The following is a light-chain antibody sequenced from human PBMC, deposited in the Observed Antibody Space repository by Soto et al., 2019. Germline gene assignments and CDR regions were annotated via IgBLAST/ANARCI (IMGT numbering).Light chain of an antibody. V-gene: IGKV3-15*01. Sequence: DMVMTQSPATLSVSPGETATLSYRASQSVSSSLPWYQQKPGQAPRLLIYDVSTRATGIAARFSGSGSGTEFTLTISSLQSEDFAVYYCQQYNKWPYTFGQGTKVDI. CDR3: QQYNKWPYT. CDR1: QSVSSS. J-gene: IGKJ2*01. CDR2: DVS.